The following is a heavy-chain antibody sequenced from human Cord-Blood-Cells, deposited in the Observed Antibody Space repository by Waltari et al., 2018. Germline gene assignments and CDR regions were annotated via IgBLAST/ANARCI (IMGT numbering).Heavy chain of an antibody. CDR3: ARDPRSGYDY. J-gene: IGHJ4*02. D-gene: IGHD3-3*01. Sequence: QVQLVESGGGVVQPGRSLRLSCAASGFTFSSYAMHWVRQAPGKGLEWVAVISYDGSNKYYADSVKGRFTISRDNSENTLYLQMNSLRAEDTAVYYCARDPRSGYDYWGQGTLVTVSS. CDR2: ISYDGSNK. V-gene: IGHV3-30-3*01. CDR1: GFTFSSYA.